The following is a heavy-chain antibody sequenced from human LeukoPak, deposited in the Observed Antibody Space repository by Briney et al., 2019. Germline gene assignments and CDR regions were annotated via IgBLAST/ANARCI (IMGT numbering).Heavy chain of an antibody. CDR2: ISRNGDNT. CDR3: ARVGDINYFDY. J-gene: IGHJ4*02. V-gene: IGHV3-64*01. D-gene: IGHD3-10*01. Sequence: GGSLKLSCAASGFTFSNYAMHWVRQAPGKGLEYVSAISRNGDNTYYANSVTGRFTISRDNSKNTLWLQMGSLRADDMAMYYCARVGDINYFDYWGQGTLVTVSS. CDR1: GFTFSNYA.